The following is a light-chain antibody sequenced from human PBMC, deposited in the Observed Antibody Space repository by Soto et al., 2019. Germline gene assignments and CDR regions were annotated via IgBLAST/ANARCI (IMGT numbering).Light chain of an antibody. J-gene: IGKJ4*01. CDR1: QDISNY. Sequence: DIQMTPYPSSLSASVGDRVTITCQASQDISNYLNWYQQKPGKAPKLLIYDASNLETGAPSRFSGSGSGTDFTFTISSLQPEDIATYYCQQCDKLPLTFGGGTKVEIK. CDR2: DAS. CDR3: QQCDKLPLT. V-gene: IGKV1-33*01.